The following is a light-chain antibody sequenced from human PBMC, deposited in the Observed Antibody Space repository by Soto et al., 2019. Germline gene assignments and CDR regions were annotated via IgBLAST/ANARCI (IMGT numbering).Light chain of an antibody. CDR2: EAS. J-gene: IGKJ5*01. V-gene: IGKV1-39*01. CDR1: QSISIY. CDR3: QQSYSTH. Sequence: DIQMTQSPSSLSASVGDRVTITCRASQSISIYLNWYQQKPGKAPKLLIYEASSLQSGVPLRFSGSGSGTDFTLTISSLQPEDFAVYYCQQSYSTHFGQGTRLENK.